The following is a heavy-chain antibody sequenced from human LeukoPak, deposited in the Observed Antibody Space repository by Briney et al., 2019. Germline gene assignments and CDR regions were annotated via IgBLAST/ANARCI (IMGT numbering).Heavy chain of an antibody. Sequence: SETLSLTCTVSGGSISSYYWSWIRQPPGKGLEWIGYIYYSGSTNYNPSLKSRVTISVDTSKDQFSLKLSSVTAADTAVYYCARGTFFQGPIWFDPWGQGTLVTVSS. V-gene: IGHV4-59*01. J-gene: IGHJ5*02. D-gene: IGHD1-7*01. CDR3: ARGTFFQGPIWFDP. CDR1: GGSISSYY. CDR2: IYYSGST.